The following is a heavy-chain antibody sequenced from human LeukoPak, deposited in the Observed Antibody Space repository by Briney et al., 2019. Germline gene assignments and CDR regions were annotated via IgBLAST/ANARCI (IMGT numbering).Heavy chain of an antibody. D-gene: IGHD3-3*01. Sequence: GGSLRLSCGASGFTFSSYWMSWVRQAPGKGLEWVANIKEDGSEKYYVDSVKGRFIISRDNAKNSLYLHMNDLRAEDTAVYYCARDRAWNYFDYWGQGTLVTVSS. J-gene: IGHJ4*02. CDR1: GFTFSSYW. CDR2: IKEDGSEK. CDR3: ARDRAWNYFDY. V-gene: IGHV3-7*03.